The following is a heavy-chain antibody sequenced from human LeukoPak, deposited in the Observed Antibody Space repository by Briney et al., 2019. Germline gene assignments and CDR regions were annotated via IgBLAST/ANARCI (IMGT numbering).Heavy chain of an antibody. CDR2: ISYDGSNK. CDR1: GYTLTELS. V-gene: IGHV3-30*15. J-gene: IGHJ4*02. D-gene: IGHD2-15*01. CDR3: AKDSVVAANHYFDY. Sequence: SCKVSGYTLTELSMHWVRQAPGKGLEWVAVISYDGSNKYYADSVKGRFTISRDNSKNTLYLQMSSLRAEDTAVYYCAKDSVVAANHYFDYWGQGALVTVSS.